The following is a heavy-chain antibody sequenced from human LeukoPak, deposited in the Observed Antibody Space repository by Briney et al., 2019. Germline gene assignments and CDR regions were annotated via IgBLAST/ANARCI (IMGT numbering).Heavy chain of an antibody. CDR3: ARQVLRYFDWLTYFDY. V-gene: IGHV1-69*13. Sequence: SVKVSCKASGGTFSSYAISWVRQAPGQGLEWMGGVIPISGTANYAQKFQGRVTITADESTSTAYMELSSLRSEDTAVYYCARQVLRYFDWLTYFDYWGQGTLVTVSS. D-gene: IGHD3-9*01. CDR1: GGTFSSYA. CDR2: VIPISGTA. J-gene: IGHJ4*02.